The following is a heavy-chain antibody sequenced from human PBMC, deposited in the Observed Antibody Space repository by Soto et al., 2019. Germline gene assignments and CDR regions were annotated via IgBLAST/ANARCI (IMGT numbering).Heavy chain of an antibody. D-gene: IGHD1-26*01. J-gene: IGHJ4*02. CDR2: INAGNGNT. CDR1: GYTFTSYA. Sequence: QVQLVQSGAEVKKPGASVKVSCKASGYTFTSYAMHWVRQAPGQRLEWMGWINAGNGNTQYTQKFQGRVTITRDTSTSTAYVELCSLRSEDTAVYYCAIGGGRYYDHSFHYWGQGTLVTVSS. CDR3: AIGGGRYYDHSFHY. V-gene: IGHV1-3*01.